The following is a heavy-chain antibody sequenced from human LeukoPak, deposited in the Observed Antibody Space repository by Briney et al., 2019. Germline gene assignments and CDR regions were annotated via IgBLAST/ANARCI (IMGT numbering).Heavy chain of an antibody. Sequence: GGSLRLSCAASGFTFSSHAMHWVRQTPGKGLEWVTQIWSDGNTKNYADSVKGRFTISRDNAKNSLYLQMNSLRAEDTAVYHCARDGTTVITNYYYGMDVWGQGTTVTVSS. CDR3: ARDGTTVITNYYYGMDV. V-gene: IGHV3-33*01. J-gene: IGHJ6*02. CDR1: GFTFSSHA. CDR2: IWSDGNTK. D-gene: IGHD4-17*01.